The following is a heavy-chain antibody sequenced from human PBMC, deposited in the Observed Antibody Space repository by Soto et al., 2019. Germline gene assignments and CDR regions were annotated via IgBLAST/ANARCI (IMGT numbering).Heavy chain of an antibody. V-gene: IGHV1-69*02. D-gene: IGHD3-10*01. CDR1: GDTFSFYT. CDR2: VNPILAMS. CDR3: APAYGSGTSPFDS. J-gene: IGHJ4*02. Sequence: QVQLVQSGAEVKKPGSSVKVSCKASGDTFSFYTLNWVRQAPGQGLEWVGRVNPILAMSSSAHKFQGRVSMFADKSTGTAYMELRSLGSDDTAVYYWAPAYGSGTSPFDSWGQGTMVTVSS.